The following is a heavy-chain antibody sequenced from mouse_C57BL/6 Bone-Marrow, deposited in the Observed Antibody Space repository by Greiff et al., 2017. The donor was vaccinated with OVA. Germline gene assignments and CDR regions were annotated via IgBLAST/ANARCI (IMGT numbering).Heavy chain of an antibody. D-gene: IGHD2-1*01. V-gene: IGHV1-82*01. CDR3: ARDYGNLDY. J-gene: IGHJ2*01. CDR1: GYAFSSSW. Sequence: VQLQESGPELVKPGASVKISCKASGYAFSSSWMNWVKQRPGKGLEWIGRIYPGDGDTNYNGKFKGKATLTADKSSSTAYMQLSSLTSEDSAVYFCARDYGNLDYWGQGTTLTVSS. CDR2: IYPGDGDT.